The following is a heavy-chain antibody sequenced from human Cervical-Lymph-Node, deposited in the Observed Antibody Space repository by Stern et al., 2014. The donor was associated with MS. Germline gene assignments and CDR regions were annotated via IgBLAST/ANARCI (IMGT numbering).Heavy chain of an antibody. Sequence: QVQLVQSGAEVKKPGASLKVSCKPSGYTFTSYPLNWVRQAPGQRPEWMGWINVGNGNKKYSQQVQERVRLTWTNSKSTTYMELTSLISEDTAVYFCAKWSVGSGSSSWGQGTLVTVSS. CDR2: INVGNGNK. CDR3: AKWSVGSGSSS. V-gene: IGHV1-3*01. CDR1: GYTFTSYP. J-gene: IGHJ4*02. D-gene: IGHD3-10*01.